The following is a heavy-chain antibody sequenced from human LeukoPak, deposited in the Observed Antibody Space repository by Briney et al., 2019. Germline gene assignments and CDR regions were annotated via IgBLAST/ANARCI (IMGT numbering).Heavy chain of an antibody. CDR2: IHYRGST. CDR1: GGSISSYY. CDR3: ARSVLGYSYGLHIDY. V-gene: IGHV4-59*01. D-gene: IGHD5-18*01. J-gene: IGHJ4*02. Sequence: SETLSLTCIVSGGSISSYYWSWIRQSPGEGLEWIGYIHYRGSTNYNPSLKSQVTISVDTSKNQFSLKLSSLTAADTAVYYCARSVLGYSYGLHIDYWGQGTLVTVSS.